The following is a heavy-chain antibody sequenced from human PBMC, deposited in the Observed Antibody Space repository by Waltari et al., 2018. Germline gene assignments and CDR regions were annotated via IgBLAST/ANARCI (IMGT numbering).Heavy chain of an antibody. CDR2: IYHSGST. V-gene: IGHV4-38-2*02. CDR3: ATQDYDILTGYYKDY. D-gene: IGHD3-9*01. CDR1: GYSISSGSY. J-gene: IGHJ4*02. Sequence: QVQLQESGPGLVKPSETLSLTCTVSGYSISSGSYWGWIRQPPGKGLEWIGSIYHSGSTYYNPSLKSRVTISVDTSKNQFSLKLSSVTAADTAVYYCATQDYDILTGYYKDYWGQGTLVTVSS.